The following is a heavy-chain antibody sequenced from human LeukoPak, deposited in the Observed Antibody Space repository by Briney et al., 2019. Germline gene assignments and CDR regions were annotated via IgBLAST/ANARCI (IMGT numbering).Heavy chain of an antibody. V-gene: IGHV3-23*01. CDR2: ISGSGGST. J-gene: IGHJ6*03. CDR3: ARVSVYYYYYMDV. Sequence: PGGSLRLSCAASGFTFSSYAMSWVRQAPGKGLEWVSAISGSGGSTYCADSVKGRFTISRDNSKNTLYLQMNSLRAEDTAVYYCARVSVYYYYYMDVWGKGTTVTVSS. CDR1: GFTFSSYA.